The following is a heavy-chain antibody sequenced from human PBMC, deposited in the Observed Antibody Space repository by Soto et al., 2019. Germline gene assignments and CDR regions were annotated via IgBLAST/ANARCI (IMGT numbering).Heavy chain of an antibody. D-gene: IGHD2-15*01. CDR1: GGSISSYY. J-gene: IGHJ4*02. V-gene: IGHV4-59*01. CDR2: IYYSGST. CDR3: ARVAPFFYFDY. Sequence: PSETLSLTCTVSGGSISSYYWSWIRQPPGKGLEWIGDIYYSGSTHYNPSLESRVTTSVDTSKNQFSLKLSSVTGADTAVYSCARVAPFFYFDYWGQGTLVTVSS.